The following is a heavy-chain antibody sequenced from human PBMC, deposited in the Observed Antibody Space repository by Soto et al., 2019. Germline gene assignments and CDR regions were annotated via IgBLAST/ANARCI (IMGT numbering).Heavy chain of an antibody. CDR3: ARESACSGRSFSWDY. CDR2: ISTSNGNT. CDR1: GYTFTAYG. J-gene: IGHJ4*02. D-gene: IGHD2-15*01. Sequence: VQLVQSGPEVQNPGASVKVSCKPSGYTFTAYGITWLRQAPGQGPEWMGWISTSNGNTEYSQRLQGRVTMTRATSANTDYIELRSLRSDDTAVYYCARESACSGRSFSWDYWGQGTLVTVSS. V-gene: IGHV1-18*01.